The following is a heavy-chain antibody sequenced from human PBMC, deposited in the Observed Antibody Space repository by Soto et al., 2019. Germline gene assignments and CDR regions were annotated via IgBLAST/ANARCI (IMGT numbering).Heavy chain of an antibody. D-gene: IGHD6-13*01. Sequence: PSETLSLTCTVSGDSITSTSYYWGWIRQPSGKGLEWIGCTHYSGSTYYNPSLRSRVTSSVDTSKNQFSLKVGSVTAADTAVYYCARRLFSSTWPSYFDYWGEGTLVTVSS. CDR2: THYSGST. CDR1: GDSITSTSYY. CDR3: ARRLFSSTWPSYFDY. V-gene: IGHV4-39*01. J-gene: IGHJ4*02.